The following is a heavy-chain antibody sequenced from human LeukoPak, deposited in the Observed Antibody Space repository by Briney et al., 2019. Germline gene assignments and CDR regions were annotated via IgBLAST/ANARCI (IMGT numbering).Heavy chain of an antibody. V-gene: IGHV3-64D*06. D-gene: IGHD5-12*01. Sequence: GGSLRLSCSASGFPFIRYAMHWARQAPGKGLEYVSAISSNGGSTYYADSVKGRFTISRDNSKNTLYLQMSSLRAEDTAVYYCVNTREYSGYLYDRWGQGTLVTVSS. CDR1: GFPFIRYA. CDR3: VNTREYSGYLYDR. CDR2: ISSNGGST. J-gene: IGHJ4*02.